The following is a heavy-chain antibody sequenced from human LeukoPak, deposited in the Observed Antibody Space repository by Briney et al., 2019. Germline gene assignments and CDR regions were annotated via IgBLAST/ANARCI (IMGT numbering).Heavy chain of an antibody. J-gene: IGHJ6*02. V-gene: IGHV3-66*02. Sequence: GGSLRLSCAASGFTVSSNYMSWVRQAPGKGLEWVSVIYSGGSTYYADSVKGRFTISRDNSKNTLYLQMNSLRAEDTAVYYCARSSSSLEPRDSGMDVWGQGTRVTVSS. D-gene: IGHD6-6*01. CDR1: GFTVSSNY. CDR2: IYSGGST. CDR3: ARSSSSLEPRDSGMDV.